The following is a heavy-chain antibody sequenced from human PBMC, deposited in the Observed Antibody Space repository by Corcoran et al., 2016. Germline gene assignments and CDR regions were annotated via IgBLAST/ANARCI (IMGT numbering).Heavy chain of an antibody. CDR1: GYTFTSYY. CDR3: AREGAVAGTNWFLDY. J-gene: IGHJ4*02. V-gene: IGHV1-46*01. CDR2: INPSGGST. D-gene: IGHD6-19*01. Sequence: QVQLVQSGAEVKKPGASVKVSCKASGYTFTSYYMHWVRQAPGQGLEWMGIINPSGGSTSYAQKFKGRVTMTRDTSTSTVYMELSSLRSEDTAVYYCAREGAVAGTNWFLDYWGQGTLVTVSS.